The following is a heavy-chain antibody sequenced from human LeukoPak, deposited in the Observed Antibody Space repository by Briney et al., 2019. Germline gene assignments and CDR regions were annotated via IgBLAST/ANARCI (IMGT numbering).Heavy chain of an antibody. D-gene: IGHD5-18*01. V-gene: IGHV3-7*01. CDR3: ARVSSYGFSDY. CDR2: IKQDGSEK. CDR1: GFTFSSYW. J-gene: IGHJ4*02. Sequence: GGSLRLPCAASGFTFSSYWMSWVRQAPGKGLEWVANIKQDGSEKYYVDSVKGRFTISRDNAKNSLYLQMNSLRAEDTAVYYCARVSSYGFSDYWGQGTLVTVSS.